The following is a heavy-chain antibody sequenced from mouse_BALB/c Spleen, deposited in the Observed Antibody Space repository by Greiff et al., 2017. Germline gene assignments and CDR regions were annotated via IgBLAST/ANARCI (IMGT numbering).Heavy chain of an antibody. CDR1: GFTFSNYW. CDR3: TRGDYDAYYYAMDY. CDR2: IRLKSNNYAT. V-gene: IGHV6-6*02. J-gene: IGHJ4*01. Sequence: EVKLEESGGGLVQPGGSMKLSCVASGFTFSNYWMNWVRQSPEKGLEWVAEIRLKSNNYATHYAESVKGRFTISRDDSKSSVYLQMNNLRAEDTGIYYCTRGDYDAYYYAMDYWGQGTSVTVSS. D-gene: IGHD2-4*01.